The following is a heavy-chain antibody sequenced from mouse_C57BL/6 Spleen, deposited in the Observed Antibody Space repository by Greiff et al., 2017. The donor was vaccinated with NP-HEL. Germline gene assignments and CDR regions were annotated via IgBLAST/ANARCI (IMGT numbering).Heavy chain of an antibody. CDR1: GFTFSSYT. CDR3: ASQFAY. CDR2: ISGGGGNT. V-gene: IGHV5-9*01. J-gene: IGHJ3*01. Sequence: EVQGVESGGGLVKPGGSLKLSCAASGFTFSSYTMSWVRQTPEKRLEWVATISGGGGNTYYPDSVKGRFTISRDNAKNTLYLQMSSVRSEDTALYYCASQFAYWGQGTLVTVSA.